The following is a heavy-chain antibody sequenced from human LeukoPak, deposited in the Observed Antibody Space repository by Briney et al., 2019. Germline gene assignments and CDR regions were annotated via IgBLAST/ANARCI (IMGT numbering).Heavy chain of an antibody. V-gene: IGHV1-69-2*01. Sequence: ASVKVSCKASGYTFTDYYIHWVRQAPGKGLEWVGRVDPEDGKTMYAEKFQGRVTIIADTSTDTAYMELGSLTSEDTAVYYCATVNYLLYFDFWGQGTLVTVSS. CDR1: GYTFTDYY. D-gene: IGHD2/OR15-2a*01. CDR3: ATVNYLLYFDF. CDR2: VDPEDGKT. J-gene: IGHJ4*02.